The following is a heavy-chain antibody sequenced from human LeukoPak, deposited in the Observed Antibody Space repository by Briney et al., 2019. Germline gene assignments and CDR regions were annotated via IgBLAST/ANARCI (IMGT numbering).Heavy chain of an antibody. CDR1: GFTVSSDY. CDR3: AKMQGYFDY. V-gene: IGHV3-66*01. Sequence: GGSLRLSCAASGFTVSSDYMNWVRQAPGKGLEWVSVIYSAGDTYYADSVKGRFTISRDNSKNTLYLQMNGLRAEDTAVYYCAKMQGYFDYWGQGTLVTVSS. CDR2: IYSAGDT. J-gene: IGHJ4*02.